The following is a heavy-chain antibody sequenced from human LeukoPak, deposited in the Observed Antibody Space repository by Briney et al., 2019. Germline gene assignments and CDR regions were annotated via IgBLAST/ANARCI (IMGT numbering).Heavy chain of an antibody. V-gene: IGHV4-34*01. CDR2: INHRGDT. CDR1: GPSFSGYF. Sequence: SETLSLTCAVHGPSFSGYFWSWIRQPPGKGLEWIGEINHRGDTNYNPFLKSRVTISLDTSNNQFSVRLTSATAADTAVYYCARSPSRQNWIASLYKWFDPWGQGTLVTVAS. CDR3: ARSPSRQNWIASLYKWFDP. D-gene: IGHD2-2*03. J-gene: IGHJ5*02.